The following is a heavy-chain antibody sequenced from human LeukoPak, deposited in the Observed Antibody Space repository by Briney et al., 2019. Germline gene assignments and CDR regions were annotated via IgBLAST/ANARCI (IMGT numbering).Heavy chain of an antibody. D-gene: IGHD2-2*01. CDR2: IYHSGST. CDR1: GYSISSCYY. CDR3: ARDLSACSSTSCYGSWFDP. J-gene: IGHJ5*02. Sequence: SETLSLTCAVSGYSISSCYYWGWIRRPPGKGLEWIGSIYHSGSTYYNPSLKSRVTISVDTSKNQFSLKLSSVTAADTAVYYCARDLSACSSTSCYGSWFDPWGQGTLVTVSS. V-gene: IGHV4-38-2*02.